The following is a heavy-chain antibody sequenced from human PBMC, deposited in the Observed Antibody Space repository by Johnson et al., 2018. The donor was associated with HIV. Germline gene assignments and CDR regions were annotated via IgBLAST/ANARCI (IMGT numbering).Heavy chain of an antibody. CDR1: GFTFSSYA. J-gene: IGHJ3*02. Sequence: VQLVESGGGLVQPGGSLRLSCAASGFTFSSYAMSWVRQAPGKGLEWVSAISSSGSTIYYADSVKGRFTISRDNAKNSLYLQMNSLRAEDTAVYYCASDLEMATIGAFDIWGQGTMVTVSS. CDR3: ASDLEMATIGAFDI. D-gene: IGHD5-24*01. CDR2: ISSSGSTI. V-gene: IGHV3-48*04.